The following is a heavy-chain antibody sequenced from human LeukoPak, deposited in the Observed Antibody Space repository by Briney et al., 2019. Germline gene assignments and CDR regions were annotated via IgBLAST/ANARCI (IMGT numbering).Heavy chain of an antibody. V-gene: IGHV3-53*01. D-gene: IGHD5-24*01. J-gene: IGHJ4*02. Sequence: GGSLRLSCAASGFTVSSNYMNWVRQAPGKGLEWVSVIYPAGTTYSAGSVKGRFTISRDNSKNTLYLQMNSLRAEDTAVYYCAKDDGWVQYANWGQGTLVTVSS. CDR2: IYPAGTT. CDR1: GFTVSSNY. CDR3: AKDDGWVQYAN.